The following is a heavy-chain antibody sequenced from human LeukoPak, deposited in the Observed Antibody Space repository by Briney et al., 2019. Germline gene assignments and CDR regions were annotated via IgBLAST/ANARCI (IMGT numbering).Heavy chain of an antibody. Sequence: ASVKVSCKASGYTFTSYGISWVRQAPGQGLEWMGWISAYNDNTNYAQKLQGRVTMTTDTSTSTAYMELRSLRSDDTAVYYCARDRVTTVTTHFDYWGQGTLVTVSS. J-gene: IGHJ4*02. CDR3: ARDRVTTVTTHFDY. CDR1: GYTFTSYG. CDR2: ISAYNDNT. V-gene: IGHV1-18*01. D-gene: IGHD4-17*01.